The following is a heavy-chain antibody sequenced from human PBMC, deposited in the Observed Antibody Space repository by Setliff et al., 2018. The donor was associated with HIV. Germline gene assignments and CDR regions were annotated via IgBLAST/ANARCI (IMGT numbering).Heavy chain of an antibody. CDR2: INPNSGGT. J-gene: IGHJ4*02. Sequence: GASVKVFCKASGYTFTGYYMHWVRQAPGQGLEWMGWINPNSGGTNYAQKFQGRVTMTRDTSISTAYMELSSLRSEDTAVYYCARVGNNRLQFFDHWGQGTLVTVSS. CDR3: ARVGNNRLQFFDH. D-gene: IGHD5-12*01. V-gene: IGHV1-2*02. CDR1: GYTFTGYY.